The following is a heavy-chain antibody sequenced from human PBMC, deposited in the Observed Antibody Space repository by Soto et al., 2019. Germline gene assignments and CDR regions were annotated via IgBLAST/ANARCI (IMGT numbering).Heavy chain of an antibody. CDR1: GGSISSGGYS. V-gene: IGHV4-30-2*01. D-gene: IGHD3-10*01. CDR2: IYHSGST. CDR3: ARGTPYGV. J-gene: IGHJ6*02. Sequence: QLPLQESGSGLVKPSQTLSLTCAVSGGSISSGGYSWSWIRQPPGKGLEWIGYIYHSGSTYYNPSPESRVTISVDTSKNQFSLKLSSVTAADTAVYYCARGTPYGVWGQGTTVTVSS.